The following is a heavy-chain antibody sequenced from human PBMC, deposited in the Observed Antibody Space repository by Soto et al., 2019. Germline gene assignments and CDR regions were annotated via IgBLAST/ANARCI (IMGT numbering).Heavy chain of an antibody. D-gene: IGHD6-19*01. Sequence: QLQLQESGPGLVKPSETLSLTCTVSGGSISSSSYYWGWIRQPPGKGLEWIGSIYYSGSTYYNPSLKSRVTISVDTSKNQFSLKLSSVTAADTAVYYCARHVLDGYSSGWPDWYFDLWGRGTLVTVSS. CDR2: IYYSGST. CDR3: ARHVLDGYSSGWPDWYFDL. CDR1: GGSISSSSYY. V-gene: IGHV4-39*01. J-gene: IGHJ2*01.